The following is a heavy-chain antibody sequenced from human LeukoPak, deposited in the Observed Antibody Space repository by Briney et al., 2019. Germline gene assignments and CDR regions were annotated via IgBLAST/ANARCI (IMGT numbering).Heavy chain of an antibody. D-gene: IGHD1-26*01. CDR2: VSGSGGST. Sequence: GGSLRLSCAASGFTFSSYAMSWVRQAPGKGLEWVSAVSGSGGSTYSADSVKGRFTISRDNSKNMVYLQTSSLRAEDTAVYYCARAGSWSSRPYFDYWGQGILVSVSS. CDR3: ARAGSWSSRPYFDY. CDR1: GFTFSSYA. J-gene: IGHJ4*02. V-gene: IGHV3-23*01.